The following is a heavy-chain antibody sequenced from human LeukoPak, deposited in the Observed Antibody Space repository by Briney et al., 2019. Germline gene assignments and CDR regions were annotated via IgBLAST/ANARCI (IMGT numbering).Heavy chain of an antibody. J-gene: IGHJ3*02. D-gene: IGHD6-19*01. V-gene: IGHV3-30*03. CDR2: ISKDGGFK. Sequence: GGSLRLSCAASGFTFSSYNLHWVRQAPGKGLEWVAVISKDGGFKYYADSEKGRFTISRDNSKNTFYLQMNSLIIEDTAVYYCTREEYSSFWSTAGAFDIWGQGTMVTVSS. CDR1: GFTFSSYN. CDR3: TREEYSSFWSTAGAFDI.